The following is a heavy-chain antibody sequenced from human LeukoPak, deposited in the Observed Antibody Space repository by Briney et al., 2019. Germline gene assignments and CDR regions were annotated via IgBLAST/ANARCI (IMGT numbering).Heavy chain of an antibody. CDR1: GFTFSSYA. Sequence: QPGGSLRLSCAASGFTFSSYAMSWVRQAPGKGLEWVSVISNSGGSTYYADSVKGRFTISRDNSKNTLYLQMNSLRAGDTAVYYCAKMRSSSGWALDVWGQGTTVTVSS. J-gene: IGHJ6*02. V-gene: IGHV3-23*01. D-gene: IGHD6-19*01. CDR3: AKMRSSSGWALDV. CDR2: ISNSGGST.